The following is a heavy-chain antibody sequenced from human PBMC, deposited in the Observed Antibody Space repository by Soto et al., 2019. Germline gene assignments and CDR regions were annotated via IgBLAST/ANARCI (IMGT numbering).Heavy chain of an antibody. CDR3: ARGVSP. CDR1: GGSINSGGYY. V-gene: IGHV4-31*03. J-gene: IGHJ5*02. Sequence: QVQLQESGPGLVKPSQTLSLTCTVSGGSINSGGYYWSWIRQHPGKGLEWIGYIYNSVITYYNPSLXSXITISLNTSENPFALKLSSVTAADTAVYSCARGVSPWGQGTLVTVSS. CDR2: IYNSVIT. D-gene: IGHD6-13*01.